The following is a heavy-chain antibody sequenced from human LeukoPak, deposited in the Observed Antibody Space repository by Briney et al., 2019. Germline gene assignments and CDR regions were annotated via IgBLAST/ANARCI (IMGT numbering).Heavy chain of an antibody. CDR3: ARRPLDYDFWSGYYPLDY. CDR2: INHSGST. Sequence: PSETLSLTCAVYGGSFSGYYWSWIRQPPGKGLEWIGEINHSGSTNYNPSLKSRVTISVDTSKNQFSLKLSSVTAADTAVYYCARRPLDYDFWSGYYPLDYWGQGTLVTVSS. CDR1: GGSFSGYY. J-gene: IGHJ4*02. D-gene: IGHD3-3*01. V-gene: IGHV4-34*01.